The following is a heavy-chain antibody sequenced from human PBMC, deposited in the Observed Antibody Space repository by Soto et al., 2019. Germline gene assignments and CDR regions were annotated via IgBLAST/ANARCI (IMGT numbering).Heavy chain of an antibody. J-gene: IGHJ6*03. V-gene: IGHV3-30*18. CDR1: GFTFSSYG. Sequence: GGSLRLSCAASGFTFSSYGMHWVRQAPGKGLEWVAVISYDGSNKYYADSVKGRFTISRDNPKNTLYLQMNSLRAEDTAVYYCAKEARDPYYYYYYMDVWGKGTTVTVSS. CDR3: AKEARDPYYYYYYMDV. CDR2: ISYDGSNK.